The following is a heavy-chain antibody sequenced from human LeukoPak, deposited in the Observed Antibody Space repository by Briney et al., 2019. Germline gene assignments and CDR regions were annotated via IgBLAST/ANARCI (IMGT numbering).Heavy chain of an antibody. Sequence: GGSLRLSCAASGFTVISNYMSWVRQAPGKGLEWVSSISSSSSYIYYADSVKGRFTISRDNAKNSLYLQMNSLRAEDTAVYYCARVRGLRAIDDYWGQGTLVTVSS. CDR1: GFTVISNY. J-gene: IGHJ4*02. CDR2: ISSSSSYI. V-gene: IGHV3-21*01. CDR3: ARVRGLRAIDDY. D-gene: IGHD3-10*01.